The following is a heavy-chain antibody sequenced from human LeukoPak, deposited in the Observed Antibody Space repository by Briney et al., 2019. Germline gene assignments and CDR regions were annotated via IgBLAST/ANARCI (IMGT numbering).Heavy chain of an antibody. CDR1: GGTFSSYP. D-gene: IGHD1-1*01. Sequence: ASVKVSCKASGGTFSSYPISWVRQAPGKGLEWMGGIIPIFGTANYAQKFQGRVTITTDESTSTAYMELSSLRSEDTAVYYCARSWNDVAPFDYWGQGTLVTVSS. CDR3: ARSWNDVAPFDY. J-gene: IGHJ4*02. CDR2: IIPIFGTA. V-gene: IGHV1-69*05.